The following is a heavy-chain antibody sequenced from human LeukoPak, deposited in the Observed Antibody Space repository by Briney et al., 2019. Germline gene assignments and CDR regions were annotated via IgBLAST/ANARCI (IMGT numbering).Heavy chain of an antibody. CDR2: LYSSGST. D-gene: IGHD4-17*01. CDR1: GGSINSGHYY. J-gene: IGHJ4*02. Sequence: SETLSLTCTVSGGSINSGHYYWSWIRQRPGKGLEWIGYLYSSGSTYYNPSLKSRVTISVATSKTQFSLKLSSVTAADTAVYYCARSVTSFYPFDYWGQGILVAVSS. CDR3: ARSVTSFYPFDY. V-gene: IGHV4-31*03.